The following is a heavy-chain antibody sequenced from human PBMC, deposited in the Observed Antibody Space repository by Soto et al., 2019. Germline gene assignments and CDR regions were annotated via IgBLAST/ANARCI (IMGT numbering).Heavy chain of an antibody. J-gene: IGHJ6*02. Sequence: SETLSLTCAVYGGSFRGYYWSWIRQPPGKGLEWIGEINHSGSTNYNPSLRSRVTISVDTSKNQFSLKLSSVTAADTAVYYCARGQYGLWFGELLAYYYYGMDVWGQGTTVT. CDR3: ARGQYGLWFGELLAYYYYGMDV. V-gene: IGHV4-34*01. CDR2: INHSGST. CDR1: GGSFRGYY. D-gene: IGHD3-10*01.